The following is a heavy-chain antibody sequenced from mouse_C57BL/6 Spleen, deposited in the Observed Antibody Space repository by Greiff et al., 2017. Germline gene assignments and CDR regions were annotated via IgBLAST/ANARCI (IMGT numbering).Heavy chain of an antibody. J-gene: IGHJ1*03. CDR3: ARGGPFYWYFDV. V-gene: IGHV1-7*01. Sequence: VQLQQSGAELAKPGASVKLSCKASGYTFTSYWMHWVKQRPGQGLEWIGYINPSSGYTTYNQKVKDKATLTADKSSSTASMQLSSLTYEDSAVYYCARGGPFYWYFDVWGTGTTVTVSS. CDR1: GYTFTSYW. CDR2: INPSSGYT.